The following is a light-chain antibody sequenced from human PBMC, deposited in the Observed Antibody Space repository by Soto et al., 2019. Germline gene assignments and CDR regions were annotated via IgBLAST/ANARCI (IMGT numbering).Light chain of an antibody. J-gene: IGKJ4*01. CDR3: QQRSNWPQIT. CDR2: DAS. Sequence: EIVLTQSPATLSLSPGERGTLSCRASQSVSKYLAWYQQKPGQAPRLLIHDASNRATGIPARFSGSGSGTDFTLTISSLEPEDFGLYYCQQRSNWPQITFGGGTKVEIK. CDR1: QSVSKY. V-gene: IGKV3-11*01.